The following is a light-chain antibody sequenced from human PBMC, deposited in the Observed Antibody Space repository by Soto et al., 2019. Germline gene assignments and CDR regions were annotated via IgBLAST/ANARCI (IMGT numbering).Light chain of an antibody. Sequence: EVVMTQSPATLSVSPGERATLSCRASETVATNLAWYQQKPGHAPRLLISGASTRAAGISDRFRGSGSGTEFTLTIISLRYEDSAIYYCQQSFEGPPMTFGQGTKLEI. V-gene: IGKV3-15*01. CDR1: ETVATN. CDR3: QQSFEGPPMT. CDR2: GAS. J-gene: IGKJ1*01.